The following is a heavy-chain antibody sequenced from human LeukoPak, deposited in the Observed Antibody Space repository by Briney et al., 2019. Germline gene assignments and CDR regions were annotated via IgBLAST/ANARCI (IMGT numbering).Heavy chain of an antibody. Sequence: SETLSLTCAVYGGSFSGYYWSWIRQPPGKGLEWIGEIIHSGSTNYSPSLKSRATISVETSKTQFSLKLSSVTAADMAVYYCARGQRTYDYVWGSFRYYWFDPWGQGTLVTVSS. J-gene: IGHJ5*02. V-gene: IGHV4-34*01. CDR3: ARGQRTYDYVWGSFRYYWFDP. CDR2: IIHSGST. D-gene: IGHD3-16*02. CDR1: GGSFSGYY.